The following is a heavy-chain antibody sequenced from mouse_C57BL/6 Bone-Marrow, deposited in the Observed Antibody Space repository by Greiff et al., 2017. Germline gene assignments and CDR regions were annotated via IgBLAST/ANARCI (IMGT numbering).Heavy chain of an antibody. CDR3: ASRTGFYYFDY. V-gene: IGHV1-82*01. Sequence: QVQLQQSGPELVKPGASVKISCKASGYAFSSSWMNWVKQRPGKGLEWIGRIYPGDGDTNYNGKFKGKAKLTADKSSSTAYMQLSSLTSEDSAVYFCASRTGFYYFDYGCQGTTLTVSS. J-gene: IGHJ2*01. CDR1: GYAFSSSW. CDR2: IYPGDGDT. D-gene: IGHD4-1*01.